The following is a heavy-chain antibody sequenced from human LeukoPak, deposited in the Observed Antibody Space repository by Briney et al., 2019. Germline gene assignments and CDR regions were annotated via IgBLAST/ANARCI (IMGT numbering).Heavy chain of an antibody. CDR1: GGSISSGGYY. J-gene: IGHJ6*03. CDR3: ARGDSSGFNYYYYYVDV. V-gene: IGHV4-30-2*01. CDR2: IYHSGST. D-gene: IGHD3-22*01. Sequence: PSQTLSLTCTVSGGSISSGGYYWSWIRQPPGKGLEWIGYIYHSGSTYYNPSLKSRVTISVDRSKNQFSLKLSSVTAADTAVYYCARGDSSGFNYYYYYVDVWGKGTTVTVSS.